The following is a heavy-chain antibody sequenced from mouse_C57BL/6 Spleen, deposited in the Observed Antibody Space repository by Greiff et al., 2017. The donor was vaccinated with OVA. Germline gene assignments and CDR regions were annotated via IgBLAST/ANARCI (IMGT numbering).Heavy chain of an antibody. V-gene: IGHV1-82*01. CDR1: GYAFTSSW. J-gene: IGHJ2*01. CDR2: IYPGAGDT. D-gene: IGHD1-2*01. CDR3: ARNDGLGDD. Sequence: VMLVESGPELVKPGASVKLSCKASGYAFTSSWMNWVKQRPGQGLEWIGLIYPGAGDTNYNGKFKGKATLTTDKSSSTAYMQLSSLTAEDAAVYYCARNDGLGDDWGQDNTLAVAS.